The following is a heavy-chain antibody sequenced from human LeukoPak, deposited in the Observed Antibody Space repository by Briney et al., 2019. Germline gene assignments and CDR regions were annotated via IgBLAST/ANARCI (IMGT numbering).Heavy chain of an antibody. J-gene: IGHJ4*02. Sequence: GGSLRLSCAASGFTFSSYWMSWVRQAPGKGLEWVANIKQDGSEKYYVDSVKGRFTISRDNAKNSLYLQMNSLRAEDTAVYYCARELLWFGELLGPYYFDYWGQGTLVTVSS. D-gene: IGHD3-10*01. CDR3: ARELLWFGELLGPYYFDY. CDR1: GFTFSSYW. V-gene: IGHV3-7*01. CDR2: IKQDGSEK.